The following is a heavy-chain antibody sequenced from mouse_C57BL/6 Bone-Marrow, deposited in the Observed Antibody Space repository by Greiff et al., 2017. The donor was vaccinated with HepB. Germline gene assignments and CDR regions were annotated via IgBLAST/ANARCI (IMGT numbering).Heavy chain of an antibody. CDR2: IYPRSGNT. J-gene: IGHJ1*03. CDR1: GYTFTSYG. Sequence: VQLQESGAELARPGASVKLSCKASGYTFTSYGISWVKQRTGQGLEWIGEIYPRSGNTYYNEKFKGKATLTADKSSSKTYMELRSLTSEDSAVYFCARPITTVGGNWYFDVWGTGTTVTVSS. D-gene: IGHD1-1*01. V-gene: IGHV1-81*01. CDR3: ARPITTVGGNWYFDV.